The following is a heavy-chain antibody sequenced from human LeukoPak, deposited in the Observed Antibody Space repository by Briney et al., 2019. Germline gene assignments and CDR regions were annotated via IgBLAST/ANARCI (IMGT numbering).Heavy chain of an antibody. J-gene: IGHJ4*02. D-gene: IGHD1-26*01. V-gene: IGHV3-30*02. Sequence: GGSLRLSCAASGFTFSSYGMHWVRQAPGKGLEWVAFIRYDGSNKYYADSVKGRFTISRDNSKNTLYLQMNSLRAEDTAVYYCARGPSGSYSPFDYWGQGTLVTVSS. CDR1: GFTFSSYG. CDR3: ARGPSGSYSPFDY. CDR2: IRYDGSNK.